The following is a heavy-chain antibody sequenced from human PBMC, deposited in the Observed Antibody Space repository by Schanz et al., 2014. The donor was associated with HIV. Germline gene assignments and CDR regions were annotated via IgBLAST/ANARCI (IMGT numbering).Heavy chain of an antibody. CDR2: ISAGVGTA. J-gene: IGHJ3*02. D-gene: IGHD3-16*01. Sequence: EVQLLESGGGLVQPGGSLRLSCAVSGFTITSYGMSWVRQAPGKGLEWVSTISAGVGTASYADSVKGRFTISRDNSKKMLFLQMNRLRAEDTAVCYCAIRTPMISFGAFDIWGRGTMVTVSS. CDR3: AIRTPMISFGAFDI. CDR1: GFTITSYG. V-gene: IGHV3-23*01.